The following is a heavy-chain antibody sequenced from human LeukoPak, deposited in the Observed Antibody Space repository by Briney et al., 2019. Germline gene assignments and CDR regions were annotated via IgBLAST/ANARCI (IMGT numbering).Heavy chain of an antibody. Sequence: PSETLSLTCTVSGGSISSYYWRWIRQPAGKGLEGIGRIYSTGSTNYNPSLKSRVTMAVDTSKNQFSLRVRSVTAADTAVYYGARQIASAGTAGFDFWGQGALVTVSS. CDR1: GGSISSYY. J-gene: IGHJ4*02. CDR3: ARQIASAGTAGFDF. D-gene: IGHD6-13*01. V-gene: IGHV4-4*07. CDR2: IYSTGST.